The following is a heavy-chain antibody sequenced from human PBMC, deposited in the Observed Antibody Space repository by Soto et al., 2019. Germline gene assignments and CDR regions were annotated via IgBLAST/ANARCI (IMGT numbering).Heavy chain of an antibody. CDR2: ISASGGLK. V-gene: IGHV3-23*01. Sequence: XGSLRLCCAASGFTVTNYAMAWVRQTPGKGLEWVSVISASGGLKYYADSVQGRFTVSRDNSKNILYLQMDNLGDGDTALYYCAREVGAPSRWLDPWGKGTQVTAS. J-gene: IGHJ5*02. CDR3: AREVGAPSRWLDP. CDR1: GFTVTNYA. D-gene: IGHD1-26*01.